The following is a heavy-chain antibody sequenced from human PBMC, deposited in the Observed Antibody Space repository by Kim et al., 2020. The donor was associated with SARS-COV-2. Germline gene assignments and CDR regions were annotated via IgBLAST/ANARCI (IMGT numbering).Heavy chain of an antibody. CDR2: IWYDGSNK. J-gene: IGHJ6*02. CDR1: GFTFSSYG. D-gene: IGHD3-16*01. V-gene: IGHV3-33*01. Sequence: GGSLRLSCAASGFTFSSYGMHWVRQAPGKGLEWVAVIWYDGSNKYYADSVKGRFTISRDNSKNTLYLQMNSLRAEDTAVYYCARDGGLPLYYGMDVWGQGTTVTVSS. CDR3: ARDGGLPLYYGMDV.